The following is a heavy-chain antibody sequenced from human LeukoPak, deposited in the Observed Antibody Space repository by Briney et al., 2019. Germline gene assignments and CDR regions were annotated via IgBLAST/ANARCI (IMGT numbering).Heavy chain of an antibody. V-gene: IGHV4-31*03. CDR3: ARHGGNIVGANYFDY. CDR1: GGSISSGGYY. Sequence: SETLSLTCTVSGGSISSGGYYWSWIRQHPGKGLEWIGYIYYSGSTYYNPSLKSRVTISVDTSKNQFSLKLSSVTAADTAVYYCARHGGNIVGANYFDYWGQGTLVTVSS. CDR2: IYYSGST. J-gene: IGHJ4*02. D-gene: IGHD1-26*01.